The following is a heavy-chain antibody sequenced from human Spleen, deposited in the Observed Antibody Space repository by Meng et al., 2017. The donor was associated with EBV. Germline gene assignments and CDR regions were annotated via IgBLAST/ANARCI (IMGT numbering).Heavy chain of an antibody. V-gene: IGHV3-74*01. D-gene: IGHD1-14*01. CDR1: ELACSNYW. CDR2: INEDGATT. CDR3: SRDLAGSDDY. Sequence: LLVESGGVLVQPGGSLRLACAASELACSNYWMHWVRQAPGEWLVGVSRINEDGATTNYADSVKGRFTISRDNARNTLYLQMNSLRVEDTAVYYCSRDLAGSDDYWGQGTLVTVSS. J-gene: IGHJ4*02.